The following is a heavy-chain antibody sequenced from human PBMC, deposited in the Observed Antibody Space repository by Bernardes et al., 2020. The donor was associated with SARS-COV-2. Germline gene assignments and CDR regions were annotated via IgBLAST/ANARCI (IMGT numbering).Heavy chain of an antibody. J-gene: IGHJ4*02. CDR2: FDPEDGET. D-gene: IGHD6-6*01. V-gene: IGHV1-24*01. CDR3: ATKARGYFDY. Sequence: ASVKVSCQVSGYTLPALSMHWVRQAPGKGLEWMGGFDPEDGETIYAQKFQGRVTMTEDTSTDTAYMELSSLRSEDTAVYYCATKARGYFDYWGQGTLVTVSA. CDR1: GYTLPALS.